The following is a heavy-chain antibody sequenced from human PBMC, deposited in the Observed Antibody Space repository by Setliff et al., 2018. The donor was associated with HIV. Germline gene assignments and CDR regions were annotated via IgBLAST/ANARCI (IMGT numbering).Heavy chain of an antibody. CDR2: IYPGDSDT. CDR3: ASQIMVRGVSLYGMDV. CDR1: GYSFTSYR. V-gene: IGHV5-51*01. D-gene: IGHD3-10*01. Sequence: GESLKISCKGSGYSFTSYRIGWVRQMPGKGLEWMGIIYPGDSDTRYSPSFQGQVTISADKSISTAYLQWSSLKASDTAMYYCASQIMVRGVSLYGMDVWGQGTTVTVSS. J-gene: IGHJ6*02.